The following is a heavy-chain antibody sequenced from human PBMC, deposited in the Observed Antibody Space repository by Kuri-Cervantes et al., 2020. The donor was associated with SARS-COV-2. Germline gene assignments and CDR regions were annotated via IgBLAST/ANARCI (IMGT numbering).Heavy chain of an antibody. CDR2: IYYSGST. J-gene: IGHJ5*02. D-gene: IGHD2-15*01. CDR3: ASLGYCSGGSCYPRNMADWFDP. Sequence: SETLSLTCTVSGGSISSYYWSWIRQPPGKGLEWIGYIYYSGSTNYNPSLKSRVTISVDTSKNQFSLKLSYVTAAGTAVYYCASLGYCSGGSCYPRNMADWFDPWGQGTLVTVSS. V-gene: IGHV4-59*01. CDR1: GGSISSYY.